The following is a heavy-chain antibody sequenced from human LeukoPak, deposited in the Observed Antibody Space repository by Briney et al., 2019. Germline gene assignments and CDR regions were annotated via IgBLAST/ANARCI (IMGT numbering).Heavy chain of an antibody. Sequence: ASVKVSCKASGYTFTSYYIHWVRQAPGQGLEWLGIINPSAGSTTYAQKFQGRVTMTRDTSTTTVYMELSCLRSEDSAVYYCARGEYNWNDPTIDYWGQGTLVTVSS. J-gene: IGHJ4*02. V-gene: IGHV1-46*01. CDR3: ARGEYNWNDPTIDY. CDR2: INPSAGST. CDR1: GYTFTSYY. D-gene: IGHD1-20*01.